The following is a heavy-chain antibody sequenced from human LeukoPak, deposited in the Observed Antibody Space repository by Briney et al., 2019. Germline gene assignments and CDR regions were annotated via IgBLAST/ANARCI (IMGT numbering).Heavy chain of an antibody. Sequence: GGSLRLSCATSGFTFSSYAMNWVRQAPGKGLEWVSVIAGSDGFTQYADSVKGRFTISRDNSKNTVYLQMNRLRVEDTALYYCVRSLDYWGQGTLVTVSS. CDR3: VRSLDY. CDR1: GFTFSSYA. J-gene: IGHJ4*02. CDR2: IAGSDGFT. V-gene: IGHV3-23*01.